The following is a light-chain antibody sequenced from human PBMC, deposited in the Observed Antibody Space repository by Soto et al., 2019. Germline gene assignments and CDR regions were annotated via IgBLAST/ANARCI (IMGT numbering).Light chain of an antibody. V-gene: IGKV1-33*01. CDR2: GAS. CDR1: QGITNY. CDR3: QQYENLPT. Sequence: DIQMTQSPSSLSASVGDRVTITCQASQGITNYLNWYQQKLGKAPKLLIYGASNLEAGVPSRFRGSGSGTDFTFTISRLQPEDIATYYCQQYENLPTFGQGTRLEIK. J-gene: IGKJ5*01.